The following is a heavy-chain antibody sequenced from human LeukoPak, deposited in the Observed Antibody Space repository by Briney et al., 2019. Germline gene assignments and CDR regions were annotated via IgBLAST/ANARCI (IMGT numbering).Heavy chain of an antibody. CDR3: ARHLPFTILGVVIADSLGSGMDV. J-gene: IGHJ6*02. D-gene: IGHD3-3*01. CDR2: MYYSGST. V-gene: IGHV4-39*01. CDR1: GDSISSSTYY. Sequence: SETLSLTCSVSGDSISSSTYYWGWIRQPPGKGLEWIGSMYYSGSTYYNPSLKRRVTISADTSKNQFSLRLSSVTAADTAVYYCARHLPFTILGVVIADSLGSGMDVWGQGTTVTVSS.